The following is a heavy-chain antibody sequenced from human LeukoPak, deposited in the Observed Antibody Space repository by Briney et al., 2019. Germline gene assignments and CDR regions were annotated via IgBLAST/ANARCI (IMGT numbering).Heavy chain of an antibody. CDR3: ARPHDYGGNSGYDY. CDR1: GGSISSSSYY. J-gene: IGHJ4*02. Sequence: SETLSLTCTVSGGSISSSSYYWGWIRQPPGKGLEWIGTIYYSGTTYYNPSLKSRVTISVDTSKNQFSLKLSSVTAADTAVYYCARPHDYGGNSGYDYWGQGTLVTVSS. V-gene: IGHV4-39*01. D-gene: IGHD4-17*01. CDR2: IYYSGTT.